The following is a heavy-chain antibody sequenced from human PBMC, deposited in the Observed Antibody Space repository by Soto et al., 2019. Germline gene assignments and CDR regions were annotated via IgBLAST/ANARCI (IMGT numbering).Heavy chain of an antibody. V-gene: IGHV4-59*01. CDR1: GGSISSCY. CDR2: IHYSGST. CDR3: ARTQGYSFGFPFDY. Sequence: PSETLSLTCTASGGSISSCYWSWIRQHPGKGLEWIGYIHYSGSTNYNPSLRSRVTISVDTSKNQSSLKLSSVTAADTAVFYCARTQGYSFGFPFDYWGQGILVTVSS. D-gene: IGHD5-18*01. J-gene: IGHJ4*02.